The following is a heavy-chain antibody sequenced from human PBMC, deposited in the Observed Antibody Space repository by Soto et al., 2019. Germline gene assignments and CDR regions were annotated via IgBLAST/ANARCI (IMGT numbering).Heavy chain of an antibody. CDR3: VRDERIEAPTLDY. CDR2: IHNSGTA. J-gene: IGHJ4*02. CDR1: GGSIKSSDYH. Sequence: PSETLSLTCTVSGGSIKSSDYHWGWIRQSPAKGLEWIGYIHNSGTAFYNPSLRGRVTVTLDTSRSQFSLTLASVTAAAMDVYYCVRDERIEAPTLDYWGQGIPVTVSS. D-gene: IGHD6-6*01. V-gene: IGHV4-30-4*01.